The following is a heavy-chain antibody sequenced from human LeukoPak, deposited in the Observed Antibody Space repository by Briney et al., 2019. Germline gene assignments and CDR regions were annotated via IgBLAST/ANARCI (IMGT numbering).Heavy chain of an antibody. CDR1: GFTFSNFW. J-gene: IGHJ4*02. Sequence: GGSLRLSCAASGFTFSNFWMSWVRQAPGKGLEWVSAISGSGGSTYYADSAKGRFTISRDNSKNTLYLQMNSLRAEDTAVYYCAKDASTLVGAREFDYWGQGTLVTVSS. V-gene: IGHV3-23*01. D-gene: IGHD1-26*01. CDR2: ISGSGGST. CDR3: AKDASTLVGAREFDY.